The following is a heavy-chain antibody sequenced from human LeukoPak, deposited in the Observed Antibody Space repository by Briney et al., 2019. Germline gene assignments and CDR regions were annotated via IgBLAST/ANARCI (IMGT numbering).Heavy chain of an antibody. CDR3: ARDWREYSYGYLYYFDS. J-gene: IGHJ4*02. D-gene: IGHD5-18*01. Sequence: SETLSLTCTVSGGSISNYYWSWIRQPAGKGLEWIGRIYSSGSTNYNPSLKSRVTMSVDASKNQFSLKVRSLTAADTAVYYCARDWREYSYGYLYYFDSWGQGTLVTVS. CDR1: GGSISNYY. CDR2: IYSSGST. V-gene: IGHV4-4*07.